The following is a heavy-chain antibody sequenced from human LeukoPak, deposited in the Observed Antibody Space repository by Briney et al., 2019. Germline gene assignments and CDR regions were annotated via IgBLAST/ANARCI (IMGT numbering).Heavy chain of an antibody. V-gene: IGHV3-15*01. D-gene: IGHD3-22*01. CDR3: TPPDDSSGYLSDY. Sequence: PGGSLRLSCAASGFTFSNAWMSWVRQAPGKGLEWVGRIKSKTDGGTTDYAAPVKGRFTISRDDSKNTLYLQMNSLKTEDTAVYYCTPPDDSSGYLSDYWGQGTLVTVSS. CDR2: IKSKTDGGTT. J-gene: IGHJ4*02. CDR1: GFTFSNAW.